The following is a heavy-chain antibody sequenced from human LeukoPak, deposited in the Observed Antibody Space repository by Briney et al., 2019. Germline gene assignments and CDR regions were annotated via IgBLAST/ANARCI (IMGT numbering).Heavy chain of an antibody. D-gene: IGHD6-13*01. J-gene: IGHJ4*02. CDR2: IYYGGST. Sequence: WETLSLTCTVSGGSISSYYWGWIRQPPGKGLEWVGYIYYGGSTKYHPSLNIRVTISVATSKKKLPMSRTSVSAADTALYSRARNQYSESWYGAFDYWGQGTLVTVSS. CDR3: ARNQYSESWYGAFDY. CDR1: GGSISSYY. V-gene: IGHV4-59*01.